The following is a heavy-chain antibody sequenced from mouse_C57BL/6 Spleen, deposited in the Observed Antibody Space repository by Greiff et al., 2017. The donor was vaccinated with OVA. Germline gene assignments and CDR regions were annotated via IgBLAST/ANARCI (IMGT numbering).Heavy chain of an antibody. Sequence: VKLLQPGAELAKPGASVKLSCKASGYTFTSYWMHWVKQRPGQGLEWIGYINPTSGYTKYNQKFKDKATLTADKSSSTAYMQLSSLTYEDSAVYYCRTDEYDYWGQGTTLTVSS. CDR2: INPTSGYT. D-gene: IGHD5-1*01. V-gene: IGHV1-7*01. CDR1: GYTFTSYW. J-gene: IGHJ2*01. CDR3: RTDEYDY.